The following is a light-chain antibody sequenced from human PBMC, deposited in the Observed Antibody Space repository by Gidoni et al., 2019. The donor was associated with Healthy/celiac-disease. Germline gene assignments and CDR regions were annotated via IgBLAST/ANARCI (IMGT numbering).Light chain of an antibody. CDR2: GKN. V-gene: IGLV3-19*01. CDR3: NSRDSSGNHLEV. Sequence: SSELTQDPAVSVALGQTVRITCQGDSLRSYYASWYQQMPGPAPVLVIYGKNNRPSGIPDRFSGSSSGNTASLTITGAQAEDEADYYCNSRDSSGNHLEVFGGGTKLTVL. CDR1: SLRSYY. J-gene: IGLJ2*01.